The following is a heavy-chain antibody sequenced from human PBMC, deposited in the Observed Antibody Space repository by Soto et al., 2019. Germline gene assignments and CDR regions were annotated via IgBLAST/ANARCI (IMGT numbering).Heavy chain of an antibody. J-gene: IGHJ4*02. CDR2: ISANNGNT. Sequence: QVQLVQSGAEVKKPGASVKVSCKASGYTFTSYDISWVRQATGQGLEWMGWISANNGNTNYAQKIQGRVTMTTDTYTGMGYLELRGLRSEDRAVYYWASGTWMPDYWGQGTLVTVSS. V-gene: IGHV1-18*01. D-gene: IGHD5-12*01. CDR1: GYTFTSYD. CDR3: ASGTWMPDY.